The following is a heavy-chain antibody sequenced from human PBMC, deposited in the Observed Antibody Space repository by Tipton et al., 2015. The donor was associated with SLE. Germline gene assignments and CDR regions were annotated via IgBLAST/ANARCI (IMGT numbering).Heavy chain of an antibody. D-gene: IGHD3-10*01. CDR3: AREWSGKGVFDP. V-gene: IGHV4-34*09. CDR1: GGSFSGYY. Sequence: TLSLTCAVYGGSFSGYYWSWIRQPPGKGLEWIGSIYHRGSTYYNPSVRSGVTISVDTSKNQFSLKLSSVTGADTAVYYCAREWSGKGVFDPWGQGTLVTVSS. CDR2: IYHRGST. J-gene: IGHJ5*02.